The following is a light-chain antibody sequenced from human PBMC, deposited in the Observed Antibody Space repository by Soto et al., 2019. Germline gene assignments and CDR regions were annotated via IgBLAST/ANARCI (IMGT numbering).Light chain of an antibody. J-gene: IGKJ5*01. CDR3: QQRSNWPPS. Sequence: EIVLTQSPATLSLSPGERATLSCRASQSVSSYLAWYQQKPGQAPRLLIYDASNRATGIPARFSGSGSGTDFTLTIGSLEPEDFAVYSCQQRSNWPPSFGQGTRLEI. CDR1: QSVSSY. CDR2: DAS. V-gene: IGKV3-11*01.